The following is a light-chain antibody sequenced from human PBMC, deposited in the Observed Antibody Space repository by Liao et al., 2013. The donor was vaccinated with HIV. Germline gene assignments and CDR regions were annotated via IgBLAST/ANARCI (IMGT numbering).Light chain of an antibody. CDR2: DDT. J-gene: IGLJ1*01. CDR3: QGVGLVVVIRV. CDR1: NIGRNS. Sequence: SYELTQSPSVSVAPGKTATITCGGNNIGRNSVHWYQQKSGQAPVLVIFDDTDRPSGIPERFSGSNSGNTATLTISRVEAGDEADYSCQGVGLVVVIRVF. V-gene: IGLV3-21*01.